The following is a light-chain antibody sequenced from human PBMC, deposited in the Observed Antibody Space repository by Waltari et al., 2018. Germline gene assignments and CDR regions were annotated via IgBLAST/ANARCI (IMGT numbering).Light chain of an antibody. Sequence: DIQMTQSPPSLSASVGDRVTITCRASQSISRHLNWYQQKPGKAPKLLIYAASSLQSGVPSRFSDFGSGTDFTLTVSSLQPEDFATYYCQQSYTSPRTFGQGTKVEIK. CDR2: AAS. V-gene: IGKV1-39*01. J-gene: IGKJ1*01. CDR1: QSISRH. CDR3: QQSYTSPRT.